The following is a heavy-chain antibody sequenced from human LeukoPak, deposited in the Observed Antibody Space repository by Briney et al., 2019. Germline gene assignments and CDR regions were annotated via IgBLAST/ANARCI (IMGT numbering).Heavy chain of an antibody. Sequence: PGGSLRPSCAASGFTFSSYVMHWVRQAPGKGLEWVAVKWYDGSNEYYADSVKGRFTISRDNSKNTLYLQMNSLRAEDTAVYYCARGLGYSCSSVYGMDVWGQGTTVTVSS. CDR1: GFTFSSYV. V-gene: IGHV3-33*01. CDR3: ARGLGYSCSSVYGMDV. J-gene: IGHJ6*02. CDR2: KWYDGSNE. D-gene: IGHD5-18*01.